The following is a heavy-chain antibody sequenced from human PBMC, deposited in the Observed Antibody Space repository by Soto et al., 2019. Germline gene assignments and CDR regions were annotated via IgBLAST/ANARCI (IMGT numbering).Heavy chain of an antibody. J-gene: IGHJ4*02. V-gene: IGHV4-59*01. Sequence: SETLSLTGTISGGSISVYYWSWVRQPPGHELEWIGYIYASGSPYYNPSLRSRVTISADTSKNQISLKLTSPTAADTAVYYCARGVGSSPPRYWGRGPFVTGSS. CDR1: GGSISVYY. CDR3: ARGVGSSPPRY. D-gene: IGHD1-26*01. CDR2: IYASGSP.